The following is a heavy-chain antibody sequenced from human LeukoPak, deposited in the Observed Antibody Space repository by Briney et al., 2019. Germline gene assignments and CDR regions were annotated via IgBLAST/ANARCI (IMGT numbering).Heavy chain of an antibody. V-gene: IGHV3-7*01. J-gene: IGHJ4*02. Sequence: GGSLRLSCAASGFTLNRYWMSWVRQAPGKGLEWVANINEDGGEGHYVDSMKGRFTISRDNAKNSLYLQMNSLRAEDTAVYYCARGGNLENWGGGTLVTVSS. CDR1: GFTLNRYW. CDR3: ARGGNLEN. CDR2: INEDGGEG. D-gene: IGHD1-14*01.